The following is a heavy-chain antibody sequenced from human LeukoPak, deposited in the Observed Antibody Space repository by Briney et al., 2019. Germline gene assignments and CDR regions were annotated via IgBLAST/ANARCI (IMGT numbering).Heavy chain of an antibody. J-gene: IGHJ4*02. CDR1: GFTFSSYG. D-gene: IGHD6-19*01. CDR2: VSYDESNK. V-gene: IGHV3-30*18. Sequence: GSLRLSCAASGFTFSSYGMHWVRQAPGKGLEWVAPVSYDESNKYYADSVKGRFTVSRDNSKNTLYLQMNSLRAEDTAVYYCVKYEAQAGTVYFDYWGQGTLVTVSS. CDR3: VKYEAQAGTVYFDY.